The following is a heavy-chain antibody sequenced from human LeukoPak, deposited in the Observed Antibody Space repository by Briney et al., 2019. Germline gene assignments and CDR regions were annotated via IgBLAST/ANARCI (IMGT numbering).Heavy chain of an antibody. J-gene: IGHJ3*02. CDR1: GGTFSSYA. D-gene: IGHD1-14*01. Sequence: SVKVSCKASGGTFSSYAISWVRQAPGQGLEWMGGIIPIFGTANYAQKFQGRVTITTDESTSTAYMELSSLRSEDTAVYYCARPEKSAGDAFDIWGQGTMVTVSS. V-gene: IGHV1-69*05. CDR3: ARPEKSAGDAFDI. CDR2: IIPIFGTA.